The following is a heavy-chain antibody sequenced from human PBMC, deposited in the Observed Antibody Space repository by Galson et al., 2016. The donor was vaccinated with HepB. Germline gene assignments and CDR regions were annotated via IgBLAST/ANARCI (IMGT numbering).Heavy chain of an antibody. D-gene: IGHD3-10*01. V-gene: IGHV3-21*01. CDR1: GFTFSTYD. J-gene: IGHJ2*01. CDR3: ATEVSYYYGSVSYWGYFDL. Sequence: SLRLSCAASGFTFSTYDMNWVRQAPGKGLDWVSSISSLSSYIHYADSVKGRFTISRDNANNSLYLQMNSLSAEDTAVYCCATEVSYYYGSVSYWGYFDLWGRGTLVTVSS. CDR2: ISSLSSYI.